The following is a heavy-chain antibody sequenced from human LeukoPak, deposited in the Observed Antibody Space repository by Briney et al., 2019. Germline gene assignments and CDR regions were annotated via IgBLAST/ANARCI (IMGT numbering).Heavy chain of an antibody. CDR1: GGSISSGSYY. CDR2: IYTSGST. CDR3: ARVTTYYYDSSGYKHDAFDI. V-gene: IGHV4-61*02. Sequence: PSQTLSLTCTVSGGSISSGSYYWSWIRQPAGKGLEWIGRIYTSGSTNYNPSLKSRVTISVDTSKNQFSLKLSSVTAADTAVYYCARVTTYYYDSSGYKHDAFDIWGQGTMVTVSS. D-gene: IGHD3-22*01. J-gene: IGHJ3*02.